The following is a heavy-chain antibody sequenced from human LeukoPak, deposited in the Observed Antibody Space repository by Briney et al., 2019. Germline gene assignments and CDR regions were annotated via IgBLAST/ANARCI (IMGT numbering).Heavy chain of an antibody. D-gene: IGHD5-18*01. CDR2: INPNSGGT. J-gene: IGHJ6*03. CDR1: GYTFTGYY. CDR3: AKGGSYGNYYYYMDV. V-gene: IGHV1-2*02. Sequence: ASVKVSCKASGYTFTGYYMHCVRQAPGQGLEWMGWINPNSGGTNYAQKFQGRVTMTSDTSISTAYMELSRLRSDDTAVYYCAKGGSYGNYYYYMDVWGKGTTVTVSS.